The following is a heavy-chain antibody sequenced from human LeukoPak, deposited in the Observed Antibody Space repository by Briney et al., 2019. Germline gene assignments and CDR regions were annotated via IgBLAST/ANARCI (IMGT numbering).Heavy chain of an antibody. CDR1: GFTFSSYS. CDR3: AREADIVVVAASDV. J-gene: IGHJ6*02. D-gene: IGHD2-2*01. V-gene: IGHV3-21*01. CDR2: ISSSSSYI. Sequence: PGGSLRLSHAASGFTFSSYSMNWVRQAPGKGLEWVSSISSSSSYIYYADSVKGRFTISRDNAKNSLYLQMNSLRAEDTAVYYCAREADIVVVAASDVWGQGTSVTASS.